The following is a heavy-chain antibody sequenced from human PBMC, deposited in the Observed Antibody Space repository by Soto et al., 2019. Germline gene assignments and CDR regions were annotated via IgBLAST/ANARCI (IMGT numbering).Heavy chain of an antibody. Sequence: ASVKVSCKASGYTFTTYDINWVRQATGQGLEWMGWMNPNSGATGYAQKFQGRITMTRHTAISTAYVEMNSLRSEDTAVYYGASPVAKYYYYGMDVWGQGTTVTVSS. CDR2: MNPNSGAT. CDR3: ASPVAKYYYYGMDV. J-gene: IGHJ6*02. D-gene: IGHD5-12*01. V-gene: IGHV1-8*01. CDR1: GYTFTTYD.